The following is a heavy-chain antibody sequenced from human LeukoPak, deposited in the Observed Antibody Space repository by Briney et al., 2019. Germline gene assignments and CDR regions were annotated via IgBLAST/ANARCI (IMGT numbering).Heavy chain of an antibody. Sequence: GGSLRLSCADSGFTVSSNYMRWVRQAPGKGLERVSVIYSGGSTYYADSVKGRFTISRDNSKNTLYLQMNSLRAEDTAVYYCARDMVGYFDYWGQGTLVTVSS. V-gene: IGHV3-53*01. J-gene: IGHJ4*02. CDR1: GFTVSSNY. D-gene: IGHD2-15*01. CDR2: IYSGGST. CDR3: ARDMVGYFDY.